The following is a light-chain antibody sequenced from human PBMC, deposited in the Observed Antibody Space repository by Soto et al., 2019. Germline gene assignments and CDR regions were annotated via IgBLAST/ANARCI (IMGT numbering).Light chain of an antibody. CDR2: DVS. Sequence: QSALTQPASVSGSPGQSITISCTGTSSDIGSYNYVSWYQQLPGKVPKLIIYDVSNRPSGVSDRFSGSKSGNAASLTISGLQAEDEADYYCSSYTSTSTLYVFGTGTKVTVL. V-gene: IGLV2-14*03. CDR3: SSYTSTSTLYV. CDR1: SSDIGSYNY. J-gene: IGLJ1*01.